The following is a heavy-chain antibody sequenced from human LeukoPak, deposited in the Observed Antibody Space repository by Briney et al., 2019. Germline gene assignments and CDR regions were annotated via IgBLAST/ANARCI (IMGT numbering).Heavy chain of an antibody. Sequence: GGSLRLSCAASGFTFSSYGMHWVRQAPGKGLEWVSYISSSGSTIYYADSVKGRFTISRDNAKNSLYLQMNSLRAEDTAVYYCAREAWGSYLRYFDYWGQGTLVTVSS. J-gene: IGHJ4*02. V-gene: IGHV3-48*04. CDR3: AREAWGSYLRYFDY. CDR1: GFTFSSYG. D-gene: IGHD1-26*01. CDR2: ISSSGSTI.